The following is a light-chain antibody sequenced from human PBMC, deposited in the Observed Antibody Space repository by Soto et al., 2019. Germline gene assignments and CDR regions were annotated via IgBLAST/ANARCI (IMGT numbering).Light chain of an antibody. V-gene: IGLV2-23*01. CDR3: CSYAGDSRDNNYVV. Sequence: QSVLTQPASVSGSPGQSITISCTGTSSDLGSYNLVSWYQQHPGKAPKFIIYEGSKRPSGVSNRFSGSKSGNTASLTISGIQAEDEADYYCCSYAGDSRDNNYVVFGGGTKLTL. J-gene: IGLJ2*01. CDR1: SSDLGSYNL. CDR2: EGS.